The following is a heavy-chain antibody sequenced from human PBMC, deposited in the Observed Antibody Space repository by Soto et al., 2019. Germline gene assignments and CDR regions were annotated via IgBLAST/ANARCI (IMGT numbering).Heavy chain of an antibody. CDR3: ARSYSNTGYYYYGMDV. D-gene: IGHD4-4*01. CDR1: GGSISSYY. CDR2: IYYIGNT. V-gene: IGHV4-59*01. Sequence: TLSLTCTVSGGSISSYYWSWILQPPGKGPEWIGYIYYIGNTNYNASLKSRVTISVDTPKSQFSLKLSSVTAADTAVYYCARSYSNTGYYYYGMDVWGQGTTVTVSS. J-gene: IGHJ6*02.